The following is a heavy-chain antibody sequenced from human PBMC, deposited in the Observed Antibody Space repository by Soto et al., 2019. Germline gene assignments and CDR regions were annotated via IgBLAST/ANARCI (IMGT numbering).Heavy chain of an antibody. Sequence: QVQLVQSGAEVKKPGASVKVSCKASGYTFTGYYMHWVRQAPGQGLEWMGWINPSSGGTNYAQKFQGRVTMTRDTSISTAYMELSRLRSDDTAVYYCARDQAYSGYDFDYWGQGTLVTVSS. J-gene: IGHJ4*02. D-gene: IGHD5-12*01. CDR2: INPSSGGT. CDR3: ARDQAYSGYDFDY. CDR1: GYTFTGYY. V-gene: IGHV1-2*02.